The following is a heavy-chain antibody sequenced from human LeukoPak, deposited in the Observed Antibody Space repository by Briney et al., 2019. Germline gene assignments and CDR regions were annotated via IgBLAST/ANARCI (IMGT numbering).Heavy chain of an antibody. D-gene: IGHD1-14*01. CDR1: GYTFTDYY. CDR2: INPNSGGT. V-gene: IGHV1-2*02. Sequence: ASVKVSCKASGYTFTDYYMHWVRQAPGQGLEWMGWINPNSGGTNYAQKFQGRVTMTRDTSISTAYMELSRLRSDDTAVYYCAKNRDYYYYGMDVWGQGTTVTVSS. CDR3: AKNRDYYYYGMDV. J-gene: IGHJ6*02.